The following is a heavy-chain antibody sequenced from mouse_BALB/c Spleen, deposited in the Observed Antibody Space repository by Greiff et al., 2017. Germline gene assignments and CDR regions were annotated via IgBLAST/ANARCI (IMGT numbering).Heavy chain of an antibody. V-gene: IGHV1-87*01. J-gene: IGHJ2*01. CDR2: IYPGDGDT. CDR1: GYTFTSYW. CDR3: ARDGGYDWGGLCDY. D-gene: IGHD2-2*01. Sequence: VQGVESGAELARPGASVKLSCKASGYTFTSYWMQWVKQRPGQGLEWIGAIYPGDGDTRYTQKFKGKATLTADKSSSTAYMQLSSLASEDSAVYYCARDGGYDWGGLCDYWGQGTTRTVSS.